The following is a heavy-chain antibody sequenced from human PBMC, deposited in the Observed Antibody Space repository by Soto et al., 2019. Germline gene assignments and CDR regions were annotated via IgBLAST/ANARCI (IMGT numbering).Heavy chain of an antibody. D-gene: IGHD1-26*01. V-gene: IGHV3-30*03. CDR3: ARYSVTYQGPIDY. CDR1: GFTFSHYG. Sequence: QVQLVESGGGGVQPGRSLRLSCAASGFTFSHYGIHWVRQAPGKGLEWLAVISYDGSNKHYADSVKGRFTVSRDNSKNPLYLQMNSLRAEDTAVYFCARYSVTYQGPIDYWGQGTLVTGSS. J-gene: IGHJ4*02. CDR2: ISYDGSNK.